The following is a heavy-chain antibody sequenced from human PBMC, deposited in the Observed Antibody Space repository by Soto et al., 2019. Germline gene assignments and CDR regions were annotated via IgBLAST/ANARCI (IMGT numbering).Heavy chain of an antibody. CDR3: ARLYYDYV. V-gene: IGHV3-48*02. D-gene: IGHD3-3*01. CDR2: VSLDSDTI. J-gene: IGHJ6*02. Sequence: QLVESGGGLVRPGGSLRLACRASGYDFRTYSMNWVRQAPGQGLEWIAYVSLDSDTIQYADSVKGRFTISRDDAENSLYLQMDSLRDEDKATYYCARLYYDYVWGQGTTVTVSS. CDR1: GYDFRTYS.